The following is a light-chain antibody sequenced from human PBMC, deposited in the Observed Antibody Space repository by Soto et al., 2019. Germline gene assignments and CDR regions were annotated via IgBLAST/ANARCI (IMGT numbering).Light chain of an antibody. J-gene: IGKJ5*01. CDR2: GAF. CDR1: QSVSSSY. CDR3: QQHETLIT. Sequence: IVLTQSPGTLSLSAGERATLSCRASQSVSSSYFAWYQHKPGQGPRLLIYGAFTRATGIPDRFSGSGSGTDFTLTISRLEPEDFAVYYCQQHETLITFGQGTRLEIK. V-gene: IGKV3-20*01.